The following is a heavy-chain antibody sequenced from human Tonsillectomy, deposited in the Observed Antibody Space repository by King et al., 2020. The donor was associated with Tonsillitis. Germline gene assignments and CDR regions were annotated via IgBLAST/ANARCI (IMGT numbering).Heavy chain of an antibody. J-gene: IGHJ6*03. CDR2: INHSAST. Sequence: VQLQQWGAGLLRPSETLSLTCAVHGGSFSGYNWTWIRQPTGEGLEWIGEINHSASTNYNPSLKSRVTISVDTSKNQFSLKLSSVTAADTAVYYCAGPGHCSDGNCYFPYYYYYMDVWGKGTTVTVSS. D-gene: IGHD2-15*01. CDR1: GGSFSGYN. V-gene: IGHV4-34*01. CDR3: AGPGHCSDGNCYFPYYYYYMDV.